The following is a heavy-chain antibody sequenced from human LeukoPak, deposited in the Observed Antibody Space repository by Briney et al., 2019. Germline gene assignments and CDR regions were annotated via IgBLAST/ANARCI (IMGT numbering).Heavy chain of an antibody. CDR1: GGSISSYY. D-gene: IGHD1-1*01. Sequence: SETLSLTCTVSGGSISSYYWSWIRQPAGKGLEWIGRIYTSGSTNYNPSLKSRVTMSVDTSKNQFSLQLSSVTAADTAVYYCARESGTGTTGNYYYYMNVWGKGTTVSVSS. J-gene: IGHJ6*03. CDR2: IYTSGST. V-gene: IGHV4-4*07. CDR3: ARESGTGTTGNYYYYMNV.